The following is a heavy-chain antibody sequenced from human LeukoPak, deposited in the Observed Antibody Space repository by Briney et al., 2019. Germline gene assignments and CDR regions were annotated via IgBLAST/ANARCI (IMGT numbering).Heavy chain of an antibody. V-gene: IGHV1-3*01. CDR2: INAGNGNT. J-gene: IGHJ5*02. D-gene: IGHD2-2*01. Sequence: ASVKVSRKASGYTFTSYAMHWVRQAPGQRLEWMGWINAGNGNTKYSQKFQGRVSITRDTSASTAYMELSSLRSEDTAVYYCARDRIVVVPAGFDPWGQGTLVTASS. CDR1: GYTFTSYA. CDR3: ARDRIVVVPAGFDP.